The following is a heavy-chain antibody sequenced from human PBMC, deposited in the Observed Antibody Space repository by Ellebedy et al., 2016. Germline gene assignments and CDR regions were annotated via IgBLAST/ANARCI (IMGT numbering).Heavy chain of an antibody. CDR2: ISYDGNNR. J-gene: IGHJ5*02. CDR3: ARGGYYDSSGENWFDP. CDR1: GFTFSRFG. V-gene: IGHV3-30*03. D-gene: IGHD3-22*01. Sequence: GGSLRLXCAASGFTFSRFGIHWVRQAPGKGLGWVAVISYDGNNRYYTDSVKGRFTISRDNSKNTLYLQMNSLRAEDTAVYYCARGGYYDSSGENWFDPWGQGTLVTVSS.